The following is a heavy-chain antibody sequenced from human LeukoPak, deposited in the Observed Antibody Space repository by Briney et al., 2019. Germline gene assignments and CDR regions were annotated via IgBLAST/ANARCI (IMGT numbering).Heavy chain of an antibody. CDR3: ARQAISGYDPPPFDS. Sequence: PSETLSLTCTVSGGSISSTNYLWGWIRQPPGKGLEWIGNLYYSVSTYYNPSLKSRVTISVDTSKNQFSLKLSSVTAADTAVYYCARQAISGYDPPPFDSWGQGTLVTVSS. J-gene: IGHJ4*02. CDR2: LYYSVST. CDR1: GGSISSTNYL. D-gene: IGHD5-12*01. V-gene: IGHV4-39*01.